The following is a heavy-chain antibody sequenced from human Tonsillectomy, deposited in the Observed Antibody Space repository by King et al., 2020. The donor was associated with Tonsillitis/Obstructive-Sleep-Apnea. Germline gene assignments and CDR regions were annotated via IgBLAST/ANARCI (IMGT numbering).Heavy chain of an antibody. D-gene: IGHD3-22*01. CDR2: INWNGGST. Sequence: VQLVESGGGVVRPGGSLRLSCAASGFTFDDYGMSWVRQAPGKGLEWVSGINWNGGSTGYADSVKGRFTISRDNAKNSLYLQMNSLRAEDTALYYCASLTTNYYDSSGYDYDAFDIWGQGTMVTVSS. J-gene: IGHJ3*02. CDR3: ASLTTNYYDSSGYDYDAFDI. CDR1: GFTFDDYG. V-gene: IGHV3-20*04.